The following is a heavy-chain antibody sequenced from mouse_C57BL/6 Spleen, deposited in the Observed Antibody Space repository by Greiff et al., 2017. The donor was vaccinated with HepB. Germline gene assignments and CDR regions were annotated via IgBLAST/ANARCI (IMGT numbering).Heavy chain of an antibody. V-gene: IGHV5-4*01. J-gene: IGHJ1*03. CDR3: ARDWDYGSSYWYFDV. CDR2: ISDGGSYT. Sequence: EVQLVESGGGLVKPGGSLKLSCAASGFTFSSYAMSWVRQTPEKRLEWVATISDGGSYTYYPDNVKGRFTISRDNAKNNLYLQMSHLKSEDTAMYYCARDWDYGSSYWYFDVWGTGTTVTVSS. CDR1: GFTFSSYA. D-gene: IGHD1-1*01.